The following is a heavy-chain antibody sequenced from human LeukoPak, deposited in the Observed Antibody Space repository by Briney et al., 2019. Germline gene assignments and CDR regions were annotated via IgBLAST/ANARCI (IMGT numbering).Heavy chain of an antibody. J-gene: IGHJ3*02. CDR2: IYYSGGT. Sequence: SGTLSLTCTVSGGSISNYFWSWIRQPRGKGLEWIWYIYYSGGTIYNPSLKSRVTISVDTSKNQFSLKLSCVTAADTAVYYCARPSRSVSTAGAFDIWGQGTMVTVSS. CDR3: ARPSRSVSTAGAFDI. D-gene: IGHD5/OR15-5a*01. CDR1: GGSISNYF. V-gene: IGHV4-59*01.